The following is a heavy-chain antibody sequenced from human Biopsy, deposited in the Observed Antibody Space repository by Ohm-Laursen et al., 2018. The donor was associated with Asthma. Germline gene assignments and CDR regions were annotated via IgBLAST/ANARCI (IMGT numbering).Heavy chain of an antibody. CDR1: GDAMSTSGSY. CDR2: ISYSGST. Sequence: SDTLSLTCIVSGDAMSTSGSYWGWIRQPPGKGLAWVSYISYSGSTDYNPSLKSRLTISMDTSKNQFPLKLSSVTAADTAVYYCARVPTTLRYFDLWGRGTLVTVSS. J-gene: IGHJ2*01. V-gene: IGHV4-61*08. D-gene: IGHD2-15*01. CDR3: ARVPTTLRYFDL.